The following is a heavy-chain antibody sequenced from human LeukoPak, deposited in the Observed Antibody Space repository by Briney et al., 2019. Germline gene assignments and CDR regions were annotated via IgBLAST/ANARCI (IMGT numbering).Heavy chain of an antibody. J-gene: IGHJ4*02. CDR2: MNPNSGNT. CDR3: TRGSSGRRDN. D-gene: IGHD6-19*01. Sequence: ASVKVSCKASGYTFTSCDINWVRQATGQGLEWMGWMNPNSGNTGYGQSFQGRITTTRDISIGTAYMELSNLTSEDMAIYYCTRGSSGRRDNWGQGTLVTVSA. CDR1: GYTFTSCD. V-gene: IGHV1-8*01.